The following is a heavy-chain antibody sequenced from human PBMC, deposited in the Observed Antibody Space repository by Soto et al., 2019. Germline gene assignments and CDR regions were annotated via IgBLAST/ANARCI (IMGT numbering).Heavy chain of an antibody. Sequence: ASVKVSCKASGYTFTGYGITWVRQAPGQGLEWMGWISGYNDNTNYAQKVQGRVTITADESTSTAYMELSSLRSEDTAVYYCAREAGGFGESSSAPWGQGTLVTVSS. CDR1: GYTFTGYG. D-gene: IGHD3-10*01. J-gene: IGHJ5*02. CDR2: ISGYNDNT. CDR3: AREAGGFGESSSAP. V-gene: IGHV1-18*01.